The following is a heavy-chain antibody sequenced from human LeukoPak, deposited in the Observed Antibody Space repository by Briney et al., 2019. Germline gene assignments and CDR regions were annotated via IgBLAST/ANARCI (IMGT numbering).Heavy chain of an antibody. CDR2: VYHSGST. CDR1: GYSISSGYY. J-gene: IGHJ5*02. D-gene: IGHD4/OR15-4a*01. Sequence: SETLSLTCTVSGYSISSGYYWGWIWQPPGKGLEWIGSVYHSGSTYYNPSLKSRVTISVDTSKNQFSLKMSSVTAADAAVYYCASGPTMVEVDPWGQGTLVTVSS. V-gene: IGHV4-38-2*02. CDR3: ASGPTMVEVDP.